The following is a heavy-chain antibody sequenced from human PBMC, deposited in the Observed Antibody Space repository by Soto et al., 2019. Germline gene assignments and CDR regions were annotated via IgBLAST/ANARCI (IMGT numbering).Heavy chain of an antibody. CDR2: IKQDGSAK. V-gene: IGHV3-7*03. D-gene: IGHD6-13*01. J-gene: IGHJ4*02. CDR1: GFIFSNYF. Sequence: EVQMVESGGGLVQPGGSLRLSCAASGFIFSNYFMSWVRQAPGKGLEWVANIKQDGSAKYYVDSVKGRFTISRDNAMNSLFLQMDSLRAEDTAIYYCASDRVSNWYPYHDHWGQGTLVTVSS. CDR3: ASDRVSNWYPYHDH.